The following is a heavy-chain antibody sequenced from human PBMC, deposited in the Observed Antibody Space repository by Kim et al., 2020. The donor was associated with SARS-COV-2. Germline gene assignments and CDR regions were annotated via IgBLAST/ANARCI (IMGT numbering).Heavy chain of an antibody. D-gene: IGHD5-12*01. CDR2: IIPILGIA. J-gene: IGHJ3*02. Sequence: SVKVSCKASGGTFSSYAISWVRQAPGQGLEWMGRIIPILGIANYAQKFQGRVTITADKSTSTAYMELSSLRSEYTAVYYCARKPWVEMATITTDAFDIWGQGTMVTVSS. V-gene: IGHV1-69*04. CDR1: GGTFSSYA. CDR3: ARKPWVEMATITTDAFDI.